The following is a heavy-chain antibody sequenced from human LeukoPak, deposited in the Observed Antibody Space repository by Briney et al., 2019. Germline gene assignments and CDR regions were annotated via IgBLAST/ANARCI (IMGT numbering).Heavy chain of an antibody. Sequence: GGSLRLSCAASGFTFSSYSMNWVRQAPGKGLEWVAVISYDGSNKYYADSVKGRFTISRDNSKNTLYLQMNSLRAEDTAVYYCASSPRRWLRLTFDYWGQGTLVTVSS. CDR3: ASSPRRWLRLTFDY. D-gene: IGHD5-12*01. CDR2: ISYDGSNK. CDR1: GFTFSSYS. V-gene: IGHV3-30*03. J-gene: IGHJ4*02.